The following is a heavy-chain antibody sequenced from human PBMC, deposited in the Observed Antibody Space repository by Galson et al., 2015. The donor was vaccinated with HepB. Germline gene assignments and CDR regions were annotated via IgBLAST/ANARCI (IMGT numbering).Heavy chain of an antibody. CDR2: IYYSGRT. CDR1: VSSSSYY. J-gene: IGHJ2*01. V-gene: IGHV4-39*01. Sequence: VSSSSYYWGWIRQPPGKGLEWIGSIYYSGRTYYNPSLKSRVTISIDTSKNQFSLKLSSVTAADTAVYYCARRPYWYFDLWGRGTLVSVSS. CDR3: ARRPYWYFDL.